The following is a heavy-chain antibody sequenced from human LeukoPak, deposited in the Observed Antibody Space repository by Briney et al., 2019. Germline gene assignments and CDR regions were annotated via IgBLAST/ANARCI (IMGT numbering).Heavy chain of an antibody. V-gene: IGHV3-20*04. D-gene: IGHD2-21*02. J-gene: IGHJ6*03. CDR3: ARFAYCGGDCYSKYYYYYYMDV. Sequence: GGSLRLSCAASGLTFDDYGMSWVRQAPGKGLEWVSGINWNGGSTGYADSVKGRFTISRDNAKNSLYLQMNSLRAEDTALYYCARFAYCGGDCYSKYYYYYYMDVWGKGTTVTVSS. CDR2: INWNGGST. CDR1: GLTFDDYG.